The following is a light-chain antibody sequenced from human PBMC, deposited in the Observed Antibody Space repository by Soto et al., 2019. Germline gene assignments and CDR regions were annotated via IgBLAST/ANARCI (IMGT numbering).Light chain of an antibody. Sequence: DIQMTQSPFTLSASVGDRVTITCRASQSIGDRLAWHQQKPGKAPKVLISDVSRLKSGVPSRFSCSGSGTEFILSISSLQPDDFATNYCQQYYDYPWTFGQGAKVDIK. V-gene: IGKV1-5*01. J-gene: IGKJ1*01. CDR2: DVS. CDR1: QSIGDR. CDR3: QQYYDYPWT.